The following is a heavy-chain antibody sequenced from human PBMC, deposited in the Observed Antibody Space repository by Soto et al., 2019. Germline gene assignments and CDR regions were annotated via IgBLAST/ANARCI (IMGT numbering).Heavy chain of an antibody. CDR3: ARTPLRGYCTNTQYRRYDYYYGMDV. D-gene: IGHD2-8*01. V-gene: IGHV2-26*01. Sequence: SGPTLVNPTETLTLTCTVSGLSLSNGKLGVSWIRQPPGKALEWLAHIFSSDDKSYSTSLRSRLTISKDTSRSQVVLTMTNLDPMDSATYYCARTPLRGYCTNTQYRRYDYYYGMDVWGQGTTVTVSS. CDR1: GLSLSNGKLG. CDR2: IFSSDDK. J-gene: IGHJ6*02.